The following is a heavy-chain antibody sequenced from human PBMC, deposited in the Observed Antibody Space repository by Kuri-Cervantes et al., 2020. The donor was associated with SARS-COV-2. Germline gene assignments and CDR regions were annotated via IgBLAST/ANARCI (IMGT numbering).Heavy chain of an antibody. Sequence: SETLSLTCTVSGGSISSSSYYWGWIRQPPGKGLEWIGSIYPSGSTNYNPSLKSRVTISVDTSKNQISLKLSSVTAADTAVYYCARDQGSGNPALDACDIWGQGTTVTVSS. CDR2: IYPSGST. J-gene: IGHJ3*02. D-gene: IGHD3-3*01. CDR1: GGSISSSSYY. V-gene: IGHV4-39*07. CDR3: ARDQGSGNPALDACDI.